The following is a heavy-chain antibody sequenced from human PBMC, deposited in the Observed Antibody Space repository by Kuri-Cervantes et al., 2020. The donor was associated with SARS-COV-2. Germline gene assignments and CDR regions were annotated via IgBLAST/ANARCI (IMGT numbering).Heavy chain of an antibody. CDR2: ISYDGSNK. V-gene: IGHV3-30*04. CDR1: GFIFSNYA. Sequence: GESLKISCVASGFIFSNYAMHWVRQAPGKGLEWVAVISYDGSNKYYADSVKGRFTISRDNSKNTLYLQTNSLRAEDTAVYYCARDTGGYLGYWGQGTLVTVSS. J-gene: IGHJ4*02. CDR3: ARDTGGYLGY. D-gene: IGHD3-16*01.